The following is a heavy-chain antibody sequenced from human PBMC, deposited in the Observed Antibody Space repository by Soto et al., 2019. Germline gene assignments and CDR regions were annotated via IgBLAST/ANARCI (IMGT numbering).Heavy chain of an antibody. CDR1: GGSISSGGYY. Sequence: QVQLQESGPGLVKPSQTLSLTCTVSGGSISSGGYYWSWIRQHPGKGLEWIGYIYYSGSTYYNPSLKSRVTISVDTSKNQLSLKLSSVTAADTAVYYCARAKKGIAAAENWFDPWGQGTLVTVSS. CDR3: ARAKKGIAAAENWFDP. V-gene: IGHV4-31*03. J-gene: IGHJ5*02. D-gene: IGHD6-13*01. CDR2: IYYSGST.